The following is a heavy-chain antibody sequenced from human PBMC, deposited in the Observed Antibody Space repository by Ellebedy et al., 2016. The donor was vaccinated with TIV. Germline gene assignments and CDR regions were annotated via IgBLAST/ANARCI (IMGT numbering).Heavy chain of an antibody. CDR1: GGSISSGDYY. J-gene: IGHJ3*02. V-gene: IGHV4-30-4*01. D-gene: IGHD7-27*01. Sequence: MPSETLSLTCTVSGGSISSGDYYWSWIRQPPGKGLEWIGYIYYSGSTYYNPSLKSRITISVDASKNQFSLKLSSMTAADTAMYYCARVTELGDAFDIWGQGTMVTVSS. CDR3: ARVTELGDAFDI. CDR2: IYYSGST.